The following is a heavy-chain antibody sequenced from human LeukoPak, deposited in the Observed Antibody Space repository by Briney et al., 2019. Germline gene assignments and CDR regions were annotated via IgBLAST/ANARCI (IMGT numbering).Heavy chain of an antibody. CDR1: GYTFTSYD. CDR3: ARGTIQLWPMVY. CDR2: MNPNSGNT. J-gene: IGHJ4*02. V-gene: IGHV1-8*01. Sequence: ASVKVSCKASGYTFTSYDINWVRQATGQGLEWMGWMNPNSGNTGYAQKFQGRVTMTRNTSISTAYMALSSLRSEDTAVYYCARGTIQLWPMVYWGQGTLVTVSS. D-gene: IGHD5-18*01.